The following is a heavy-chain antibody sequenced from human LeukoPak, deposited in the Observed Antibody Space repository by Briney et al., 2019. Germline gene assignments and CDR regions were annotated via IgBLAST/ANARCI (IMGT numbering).Heavy chain of an antibody. CDR3: ASGGGCSSTSCSPFDY. CDR2: IYPGDSDT. Sequence: GESLKISCKGSGYSFTSYWIGWVRQMPGKGLEWMGIIYPGDSDTRYSPSFQGQVTISADKSISPAYLQWSSLKASDTAMYYCASGGGCSSTSCSPFDYWGQGPLVTVSS. J-gene: IGHJ4*02. D-gene: IGHD2-2*01. V-gene: IGHV5-51*01. CDR1: GYSFTSYW.